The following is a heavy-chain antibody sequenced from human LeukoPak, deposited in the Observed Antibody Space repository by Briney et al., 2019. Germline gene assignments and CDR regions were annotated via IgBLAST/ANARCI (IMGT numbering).Heavy chain of an antibody. CDR2: IYPGDSDT. J-gene: IGHJ3*02. Sequence: GESLKISCKGSGYSFTSYWIGWVRQMPGKGLECMGIIYPGDSDTRYSPSFQGQVTISADNSISTAYLQWSSLKASDTAIYYCARRIAAADSDGFDIWGQGTMVTVSS. D-gene: IGHD6-13*01. CDR1: GYSFTSYW. V-gene: IGHV5-51*01. CDR3: ARRIAAADSDGFDI.